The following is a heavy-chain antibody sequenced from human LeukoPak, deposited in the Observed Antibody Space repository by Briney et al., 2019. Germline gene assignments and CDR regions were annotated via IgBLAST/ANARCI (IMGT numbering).Heavy chain of an antibody. D-gene: IGHD2-8*01. CDR1: GFTFSTYA. CDR2: ISNDGRNK. J-gene: IGHJ4*02. CDR3: ARDPMADFDY. V-gene: IGHV3-30*04. Sequence: PGRSLRLSCAASGFTFSTYAMHWVRQAPGKGLEWVAVISNDGRNKIYADSVKGRFTISRDNSKNTLFLQMNRLRTEDTAVYYCARDPMADFDYWGQGSLVTVSS.